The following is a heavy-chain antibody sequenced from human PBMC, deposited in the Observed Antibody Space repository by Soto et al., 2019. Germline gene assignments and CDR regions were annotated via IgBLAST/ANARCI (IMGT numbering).Heavy chain of an antibody. CDR2: ISGSNTYR. CDR3: ARDVYGSGSFSFDY. D-gene: IGHD3-10*01. V-gene: IGHV3-21*01. CDR1: GFTFSTYS. Sequence: EVQLVESGGGLVKPGGSLRLSCAASGFTFSTYSMNWVRQAPGKGLEWVSSISGSNTYRYYADSVKGRFTISRDNAKNSLHLQMNSLRAEDKAVYYCARDVYGSGSFSFDYWGQGTLVTVSS. J-gene: IGHJ4*02.